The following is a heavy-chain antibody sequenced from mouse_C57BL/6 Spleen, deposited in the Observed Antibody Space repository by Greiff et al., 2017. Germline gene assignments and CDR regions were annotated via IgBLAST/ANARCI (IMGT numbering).Heavy chain of an antibody. CDR1: GYTFTSYW. CDR2: IDPSDSYT. J-gene: IGHJ4*01. V-gene: IGHV1-50*01. D-gene: IGHD2-3*01. CDR3: ARNGYYVGDY. Sequence: QVQLQQPGAELVKPGASVKLSCKASGYTFTSYWMQWVKQRPGQGLEWIGEIDPSDSYTNYNQKFKGKATLTVDTSSSTASMQLSSLTSEDAAVYCCARNGYYVGDYWGQGASVTVSS.